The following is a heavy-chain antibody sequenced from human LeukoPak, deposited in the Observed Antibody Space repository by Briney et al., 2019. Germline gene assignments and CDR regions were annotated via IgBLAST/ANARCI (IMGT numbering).Heavy chain of an antibody. CDR3: ARVGYDYVWGSYRYCYYFDY. D-gene: IGHD3-16*02. CDR1: GGSFGGYY. CDR2: INHSGST. J-gene: IGHJ4*02. Sequence: SETLSLTCAVYGGSFGGYYWSWIRQPPGKGLEWIGEINHSGSTNYNPSLKSRVTISVDTSKNQFSLKLSSVTAADTAVYYCARVGYDYVWGSYRYCYYFDYWGQGTLVTVSS. V-gene: IGHV4-34*01.